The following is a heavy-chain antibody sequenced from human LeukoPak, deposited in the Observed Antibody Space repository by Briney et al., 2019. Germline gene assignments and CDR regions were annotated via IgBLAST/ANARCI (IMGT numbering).Heavy chain of an antibody. V-gene: IGHV1-18*01. CDR1: GYTFTTYG. D-gene: IGHD3-16*01. CDR3: AREGLGELTLDC. Sequence: GASVKVSCKPSGYTFTTYGITWVRQAPGQGLEWMGWISTDNGDTNYAQKLQGRVTMTTDTSTSTAYMELRSLRSDDTAVYYCAREGLGELTLDCWGQGTLVTVSS. J-gene: IGHJ4*02. CDR2: ISTDNGDT.